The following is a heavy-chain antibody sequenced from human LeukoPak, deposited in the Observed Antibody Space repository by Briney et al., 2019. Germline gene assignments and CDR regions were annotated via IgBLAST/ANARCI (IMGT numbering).Heavy chain of an antibody. CDR3: ARETTVVTPGRSDVFDI. CDR2: IYYSGST. J-gene: IGHJ3*02. D-gene: IGHD4-23*01. Sequence: PSETLSLTCTVSGGSISSHYWNWIRQPPGKGLEWIGYIYYSGSTNYNPSLKSRVTISVDTSKNQFSLKLSSVTAADTAVYYCARETTVVTPGRSDVFDIWGQGAMVTVSS. V-gene: IGHV4-59*11. CDR1: GGSISSHY.